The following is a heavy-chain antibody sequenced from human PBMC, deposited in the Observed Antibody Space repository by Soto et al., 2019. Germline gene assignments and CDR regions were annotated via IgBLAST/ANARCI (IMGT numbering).Heavy chain of an antibody. J-gene: IGHJ6*02. CDR3: ARDGEEAYCSSTSCYVLYYYYGMDV. Sequence: QVQLVQSGAEVKKPGSSVKVSCKASGGTFSSYTISWVRQAPGQGLEWMGRIIPILGIANYAQKFQGRVTITADKSTSTAYMELSSLRSEDTAVYYCARDGEEAYCSSTSCYVLYYYYGMDVWGQGTTVTVSS. D-gene: IGHD2-2*01. CDR1: GGTFSSYT. V-gene: IGHV1-69*08. CDR2: IIPILGIA.